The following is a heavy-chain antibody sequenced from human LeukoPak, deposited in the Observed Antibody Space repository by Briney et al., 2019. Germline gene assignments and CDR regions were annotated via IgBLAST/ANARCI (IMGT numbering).Heavy chain of an antibody. CDR3: AKDVRVGEYYGSGSYFDY. Sequence: GGSLRLSCAASGFTFSSYAMSWVRRAPGKGLEWVSIISASGGGTYYADSVKGRFTISRDKSRNYLQMNSLRGDDTAIYYCAKDVRVGEYYGSGSYFDYWGQGTLVTVSS. J-gene: IGHJ4*02. D-gene: IGHD3-10*01. CDR1: GFTFSSYA. CDR2: ISASGGGT. V-gene: IGHV3-23*01.